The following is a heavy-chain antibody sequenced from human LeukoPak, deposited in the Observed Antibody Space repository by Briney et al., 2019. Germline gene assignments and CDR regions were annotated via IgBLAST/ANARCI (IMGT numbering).Heavy chain of an antibody. CDR3: ARESSVGAHKAFDY. V-gene: IGHV3-74*01. D-gene: IGHD1-26*01. CDR1: GFTFSSYW. CDR2: IKSDGSST. Sequence: QPGGSLRLSCAASGFTFSSYWMHWVRQAPGKGLVWVSRIKSDGSSTSYADSVKGRFTISRDNAKSTLYMQMNSLKAEDTAVYYCARESSVGAHKAFDYWGQGTLVTVSS. J-gene: IGHJ4*02.